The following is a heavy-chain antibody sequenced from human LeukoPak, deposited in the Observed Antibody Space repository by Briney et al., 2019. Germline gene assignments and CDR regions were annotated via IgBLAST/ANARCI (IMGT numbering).Heavy chain of an antibody. V-gene: IGHV4-4*07. CDR1: GGSISSYY. Sequence: PSETLSLTCTVSGGSISSYYWSWIRQPAGKGLEWIGRIYTSGSTNYNPSLKSRVTMSVDTSKNQFSLKQSSVTAADTAVYYCARSDTAMVLSHRFDPWGQGTLVTVSS. J-gene: IGHJ5*02. D-gene: IGHD5-18*01. CDR2: IYTSGST. CDR3: ARSDTAMVLSHRFDP.